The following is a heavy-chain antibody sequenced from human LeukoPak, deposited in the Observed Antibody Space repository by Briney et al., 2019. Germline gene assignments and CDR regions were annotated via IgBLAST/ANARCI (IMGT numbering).Heavy chain of an antibody. V-gene: IGHV3-30-3*01. CDR3: ASATIGDGMDV. D-gene: IGHD4/OR15-4a*01. CDR1: GFTFSSYA. Sequence: GGSLRLSCAASGFTFSSYAMHWVRQAPGKGLEWVAVISYDGSNKYYADSVKGRFTISRDNSKNTLYLQMNSLRAEDTAEYYCASATIGDGMDVWGQGTTVTVSS. CDR2: ISYDGSNK. J-gene: IGHJ6*02.